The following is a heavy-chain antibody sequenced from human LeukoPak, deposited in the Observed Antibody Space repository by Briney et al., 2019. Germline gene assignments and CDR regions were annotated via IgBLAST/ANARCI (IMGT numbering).Heavy chain of an antibody. CDR1: GYTFTSYG. V-gene: IGHV1-18*01. CDR3: AREERQYGSGQGGDY. CDR2: ISAYNGNT. Sequence: ASVKVSCKASGYTFTSYGISWVRQAPGQGLEWMGWISAYNGNTNYAQKLQGRDTMTTDTSTSTAYMELRSLRSDDTAVYYCAREERQYGSGQGGDYWGQGTLVTVSS. D-gene: IGHD3-10*01. J-gene: IGHJ4*02.